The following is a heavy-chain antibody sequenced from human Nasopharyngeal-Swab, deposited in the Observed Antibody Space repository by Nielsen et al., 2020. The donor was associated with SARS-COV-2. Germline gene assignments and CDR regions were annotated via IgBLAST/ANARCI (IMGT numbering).Heavy chain of an antibody. CDR3: ARISPYYDFWSGYYYPYYYGMDV. CDR2: IYYSRST. D-gene: IGHD3-3*01. Sequence: SGTLSLTCTASGCPFSSYSWSWIRQTPGKGLAWIGYIYYSRSTNYNPSLKSRVTISVDTSKNQFALKLSSVTAADTAVYYCARISPYYDFWSGYYYPYYYGMDVWGQGTTVTVSS. CDR1: GCPFSSYS. J-gene: IGHJ6*02. V-gene: IGHV4-59*13.